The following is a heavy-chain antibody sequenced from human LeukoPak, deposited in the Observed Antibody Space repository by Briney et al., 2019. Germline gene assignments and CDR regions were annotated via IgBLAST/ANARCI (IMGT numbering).Heavy chain of an antibody. V-gene: IGHV3-30*18. D-gene: IGHD6-19*01. Sequence: RRSLRLSCSASGLTFSSYGMHSVRQAPGKGLERVAVISYDVSNIYYPDSVRGQFTISRENSRNTLYLQMRSLRAEGRAVYYCAKDDSWRRLRKDSGWPQFDTWGQGTLVTVSS. CDR3: AKDDSWRRLRKDSGWPQFDT. CDR1: GLTFSSYG. J-gene: IGHJ5*02. CDR2: ISYDVSNI.